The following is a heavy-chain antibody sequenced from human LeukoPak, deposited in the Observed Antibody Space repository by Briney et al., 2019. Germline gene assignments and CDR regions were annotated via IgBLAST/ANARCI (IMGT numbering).Heavy chain of an antibody. J-gene: IGHJ4*02. V-gene: IGHV4-34*01. CDR1: GRSFSPYY. D-gene: IGHD2-21*02. Sequence: SETLSLTCAVYGRSFSPYYWSWIRQPPGKGLEWIGEINHSGSTNYNPSLKSRVTISVDTSKNQFSLRLSSVAAADTAVYYCARGGFYCGGDCYVDYWGQGTLVTVSS. CDR3: ARGGFYCGGDCYVDY. CDR2: INHSGST.